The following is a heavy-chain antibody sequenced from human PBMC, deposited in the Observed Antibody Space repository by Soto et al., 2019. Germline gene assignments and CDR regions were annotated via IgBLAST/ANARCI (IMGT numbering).Heavy chain of an antibody. J-gene: IGHJ4*02. CDR3: ARRDSDSDDSSGFGY. CDR1: GGSISSGGYY. CDR2: IYYSGST. V-gene: IGHV4-31*03. D-gene: IGHD3-22*01. Sequence: PSETLSLTCTVSGGSISSGGYYWSWIRQHPGKGLEWIGYIYYSGSTYYNPSLKSRVTISVDTSKNQFSLKLSSVTAADTAVYYCARRDSDSDDSSGFGYWGQGTLVTVSS.